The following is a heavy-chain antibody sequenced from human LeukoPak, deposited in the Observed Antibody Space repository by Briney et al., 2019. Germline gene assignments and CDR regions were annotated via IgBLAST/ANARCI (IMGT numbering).Heavy chain of an antibody. Sequence: GRSLRPSCAPSGLTSTSYCMNWVRQVHGEGLEWVSSTSSSSSHTYYADSVKDRFTISRDSAKNPLYLQMNSLRADDRAVYCCARGPYYGDCATIRVLGYWGQGTLLSVSS. D-gene: IGHD4-17*01. CDR2: TSSSSSHT. V-gene: IGHV3-21*01. CDR1: GLTSTSYC. CDR3: ARGPYYGDCATIRVLGY. J-gene: IGHJ4*02.